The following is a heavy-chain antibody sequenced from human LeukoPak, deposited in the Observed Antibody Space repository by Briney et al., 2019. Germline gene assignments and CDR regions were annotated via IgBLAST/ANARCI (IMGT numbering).Heavy chain of an antibody. J-gene: IGHJ5*01. V-gene: IGHV1-2*06. CDR2: INPSGSST. D-gene: IGHD2-8*01. CDR1: GYTFTGYY. Sequence: ASVKVSCKASGYTFTGYYMHWVRQAPGQGLEWLGLINPSGSSTLYAQKFQGRVIMTRDTSISTAYMELSRLRSDDTAVYYCAKGAKYCTNGVCFNWFGSWGQGTLVTVSS. CDR3: AKGAKYCTNGVCFNWFGS.